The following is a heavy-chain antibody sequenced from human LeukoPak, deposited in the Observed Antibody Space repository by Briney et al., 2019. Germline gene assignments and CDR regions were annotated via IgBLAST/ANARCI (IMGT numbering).Heavy chain of an antibody. CDR2: ISVSGGST. Sequence: GGSLRLSCAASGFTFSSYAMSWVRQAPGKGLEWVSGISVSGGSTYYAASVKGRFTISRDNSKNTLNLQMNSLRAEDTAVYYCVKDRTGTYTLDYWGQGTLVTVSS. J-gene: IGHJ4*02. V-gene: IGHV3-23*01. CDR1: GFTFSSYA. D-gene: IGHD3-10*01. CDR3: VKDRTGTYTLDY.